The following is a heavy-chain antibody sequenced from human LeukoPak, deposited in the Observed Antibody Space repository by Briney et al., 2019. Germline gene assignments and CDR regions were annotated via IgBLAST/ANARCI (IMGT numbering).Heavy chain of an antibody. D-gene: IGHD6-13*01. Sequence: GGSLRLSCAASGFTFSSYEMNWVRQAPGKGLEWVSYISSSGSTIYYADSVKGRFTISRDNAKNSLYLQMNSLRAEDTAVYYCARDHRIIAAAGYLPSYWGQGTLVTVSS. CDR1: GFTFSSYE. CDR3: ARDHRIIAAAGYLPSY. V-gene: IGHV3-48*03. CDR2: ISSSGSTI. J-gene: IGHJ4*02.